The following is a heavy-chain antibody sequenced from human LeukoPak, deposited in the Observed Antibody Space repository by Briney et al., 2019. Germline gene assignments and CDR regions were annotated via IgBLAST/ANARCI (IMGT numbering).Heavy chain of an antibody. Sequence: GGSMSLSCAASGFTFSSFAMSWVRQAPGECLQWVSGISGSGGSTYYADSVKGRFTISRDNSKNTLYLQMNSLRAEDTAVYYCAKDAEWLFRWGQGTLVTVSS. CDR3: AKDAEWLFR. CDR1: GFTFSSFA. CDR2: ISGSGGST. D-gene: IGHD3-3*01. J-gene: IGHJ4*02. V-gene: IGHV3-23*01.